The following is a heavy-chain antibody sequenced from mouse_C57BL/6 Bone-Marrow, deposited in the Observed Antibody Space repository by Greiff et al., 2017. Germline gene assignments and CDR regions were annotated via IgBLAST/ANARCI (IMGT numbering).Heavy chain of an antibody. V-gene: IGHV14-4*01. CDR3: TTWDYDYDSGAYFDY. D-gene: IGHD2-4*01. Sequence: EVQLQQSGAELVRPGASVKLSCTASGFNIKDDYMHWVKQRPEQGLEWIGWIDPENGDTEYASKFQGKATITADTSSNTAYLQLSSLTSEDTAVXYCTTWDYDYDSGAYFDYWGQGTTLTVSS. J-gene: IGHJ2*01. CDR1: GFNIKDDY. CDR2: IDPENGDT.